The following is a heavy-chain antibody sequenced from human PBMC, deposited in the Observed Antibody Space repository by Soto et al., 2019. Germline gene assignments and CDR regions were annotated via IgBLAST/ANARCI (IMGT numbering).Heavy chain of an antibody. J-gene: IGHJ4*02. CDR3: ARGRQVLLWFGEQPSFKY. D-gene: IGHD3-10*01. CDR2: INHSGST. V-gene: IGHV4-34*01. Sequence: QVQLQQWGAGLLKPSETLSLTCAVYGGSFSGYYWSWIRQPPGKGLEWIGEINHSGSTNYNPSLKSRVTISVDTSKNQFSLKLSSVTAADTAVYYCARGRQVLLWFGEQPSFKYWGQGTLVTVSS. CDR1: GGSFSGYY.